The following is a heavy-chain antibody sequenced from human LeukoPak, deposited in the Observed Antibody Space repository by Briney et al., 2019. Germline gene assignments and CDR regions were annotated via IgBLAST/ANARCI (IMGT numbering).Heavy chain of an antibody. D-gene: IGHD4-17*01. Sequence: GGSLRLSCAASGFTFSSYWMNWVRQAPGKGLVWVSCIASDGSSTTYADSVKGRFTISRDTSKNTLYLQINSLSVEDTAVYYCIVFGDSNHWGQGTLVTVSS. J-gene: IGHJ5*02. CDR1: GFTFSSYW. CDR3: IVFGDSNH. CDR2: IASDGSST. V-gene: IGHV3-74*01.